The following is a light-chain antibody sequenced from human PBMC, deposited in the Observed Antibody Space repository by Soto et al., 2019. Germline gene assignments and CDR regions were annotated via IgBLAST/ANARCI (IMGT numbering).Light chain of an antibody. Sequence: DIQMTQSPSTLSASVGDRVSITCRASQSNSRQLAWYQQKPGKAPNLLIYQASNLETGGPSRFTGSGSGTEFTLSISSLQPDDLANYYCLQYQSYWTFGQGNKVEVK. V-gene: IGKV1-5*03. CDR2: QAS. CDR1: QSNSRQ. CDR3: LQYQSYWT. J-gene: IGKJ1*01.